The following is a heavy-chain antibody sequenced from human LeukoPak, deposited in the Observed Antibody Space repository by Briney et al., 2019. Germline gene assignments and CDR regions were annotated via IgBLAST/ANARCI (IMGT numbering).Heavy chain of an antibody. CDR3: ARPNSGTYPYDAFDI. V-gene: IGHV4-59*08. CDR1: GDSISGYY. CDR2: IYYNGNT. Sequence: SETLSLTCTVSGDSISGYYWSWIRQPPGKGLEWIGHIYYNGNTNYNASLKGRVAISVDTPKNQFSLKVTSLTAADTAVYYCARPNSGTYPYDAFDIWGQGTMITVS. D-gene: IGHD1-26*01. J-gene: IGHJ3*02.